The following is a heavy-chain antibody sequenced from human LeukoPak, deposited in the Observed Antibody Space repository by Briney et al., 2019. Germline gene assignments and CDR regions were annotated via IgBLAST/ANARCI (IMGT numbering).Heavy chain of an antibody. D-gene: IGHD3-22*01. CDR1: GGSISSDH. V-gene: IGHV4-4*07. Sequence: SETLSLTCTVSGGSISSDHWSWIRQPAGKGLQRIGRIYTSGSTNYNPSLKSRVTMSVDTSKNQFSLKLSSVTAADTAVYYCARDGSGYYGLFDPWGQGTLVTVSS. CDR2: IYTSGST. CDR3: ARDGSGYYGLFDP. J-gene: IGHJ5*02.